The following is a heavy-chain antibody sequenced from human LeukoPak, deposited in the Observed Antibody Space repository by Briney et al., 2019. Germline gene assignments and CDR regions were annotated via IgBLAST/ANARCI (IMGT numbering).Heavy chain of an antibody. CDR2: ISYDGSNK. J-gene: IGHJ4*02. D-gene: IGHD3-10*01. CDR3: ARIPTRETLIDY. V-gene: IGHV3-30*03. Sequence: GGSLRLSCAASGFTFSSYGMHWVRQAPGKGLEWVAVISYDGSNKYYADSVKGRFTISRDNSKNTLYLQVNSLGAEDTAVYYCARIPTRETLIDYWGQGTLVTVSS. CDR1: GFTFSSYG.